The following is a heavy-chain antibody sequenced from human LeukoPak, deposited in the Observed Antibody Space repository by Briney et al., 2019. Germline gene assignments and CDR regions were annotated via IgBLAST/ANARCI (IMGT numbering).Heavy chain of an antibody. Sequence: GASVKVSCKASGGTFSSYAMSWVRQAPGQGLEWMGGIIPIFGTANYAQKFQGRVTMTRDASTSTVYMELSSLRSEDTAVYYCARDNVEIQLWLRRTYYFDYWGQGTLVTVSS. CDR1: GGTFSSYA. D-gene: IGHD5-18*01. CDR3: ARDNVEIQLWLRRTYYFDY. J-gene: IGHJ4*02. V-gene: IGHV1-69*05. CDR2: IIPIFGTA.